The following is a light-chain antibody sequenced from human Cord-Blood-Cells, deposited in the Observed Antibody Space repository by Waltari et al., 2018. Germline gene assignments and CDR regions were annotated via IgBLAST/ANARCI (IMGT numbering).Light chain of an antibody. CDR3: QQRSNWPPWT. J-gene: IGKJ1*01. CDR2: DAS. V-gene: IGKV3-11*01. Sequence: EIVLTQSPATLSLSPGERATLSCRASQSVSSYLAWYQQKPGQAPMLLIYDASNRATGIPARFSGSGSGTDFTHTISSLEPEDFAVYYCQQRSNWPPWTFGQGTKVEIK. CDR1: QSVSSY.